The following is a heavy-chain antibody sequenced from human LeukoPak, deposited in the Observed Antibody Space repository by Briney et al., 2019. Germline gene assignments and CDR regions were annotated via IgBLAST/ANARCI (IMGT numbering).Heavy chain of an antibody. J-gene: IGHJ4*02. V-gene: IGHV3-23*01. Sequence: QTGGSLRLSCAASGFTFSSYWMHWVRQAPGKGLVWVSAIGGSGGSTYYADSVRGRFTISRDNSKNTVFLQMNSLRAEDSAVYYCAKDYAVGSIDYWGQGTLVTVSS. CDR1: GFTFSSYW. CDR2: IGGSGGST. D-gene: IGHD3-16*01. CDR3: AKDYAVGSIDY.